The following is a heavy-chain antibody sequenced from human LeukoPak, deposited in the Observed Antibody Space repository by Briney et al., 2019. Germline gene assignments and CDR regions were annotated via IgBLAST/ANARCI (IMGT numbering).Heavy chain of an antibody. CDR2: IYHSGST. V-gene: IGHV4-30-2*01. CDR3: ASGRIVVTGAFDI. Sequence: TLSLTCAVSGGSISSGGYSWRWIRQPPGKGLEWIGYIYHSGSTYYNPSLKSRVTIPVDRSKNQFSLKLSSVTAADTAVYYCASGRIVVTGAFDIWGQGTMVTVSS. CDR1: GGSISSGGYS. J-gene: IGHJ3*02. D-gene: IGHD4-23*01.